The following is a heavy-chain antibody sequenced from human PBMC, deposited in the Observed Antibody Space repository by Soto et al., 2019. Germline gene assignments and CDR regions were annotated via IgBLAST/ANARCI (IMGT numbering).Heavy chain of an antibody. J-gene: IGHJ6*02. Sequence: GGSLRLSCAASGFTFTTAWMNWVRQAPGKGLQWVGRIKGKTDGGTTDYAAPVKDRFTISRDDSKNTVYLHMNGLKPEDTALYYCATDREMATATYYYSMDVWGQGTTVTVSS. D-gene: IGHD2-8*01. CDR3: ATDREMATATYYYSMDV. V-gene: IGHV3-15*01. CDR1: GFTFTTAW. CDR2: IKGKTDGGTT.